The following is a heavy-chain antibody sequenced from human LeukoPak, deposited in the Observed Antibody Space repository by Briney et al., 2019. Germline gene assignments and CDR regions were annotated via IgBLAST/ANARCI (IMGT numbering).Heavy chain of an antibody. CDR2: INPNTGGR. V-gene: IGHV1-2*02. CDR1: GYTFTGYH. J-gene: IGHJ4*02. D-gene: IGHD6-13*01. CDR3: AREGGDYTSSWYGY. Sequence: ASLKVSCKASGYTFTGYHMHWVRQAPGQGLEWMGWINPNTGGRNYAQKFQGRVTMTRDTSISTAYMELSSLRSDDTAVYYCAREGGDYTSSWYGYWGQGTLVTVSS.